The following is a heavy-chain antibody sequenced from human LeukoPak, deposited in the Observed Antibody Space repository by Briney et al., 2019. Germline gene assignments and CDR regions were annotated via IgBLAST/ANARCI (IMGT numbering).Heavy chain of an antibody. D-gene: IGHD3-10*01. Sequence: GGSLRLSCAASGFTFSGSAMQWVRQASGKGLEWVGRIRSKANSYATAYAASVKGRFTISRDDSKNTAYLQMNSLKTEDTAVYYCARDYYGSGSLRGKWFDPWGQGTLVTVSS. CDR1: GFTFSGSA. CDR2: IRSKANSYAT. V-gene: IGHV3-73*01. CDR3: ARDYYGSGSLRGKWFDP. J-gene: IGHJ5*02.